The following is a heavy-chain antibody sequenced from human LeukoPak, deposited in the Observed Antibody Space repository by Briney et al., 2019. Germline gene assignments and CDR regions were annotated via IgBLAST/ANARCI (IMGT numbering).Heavy chain of an antibody. CDR3: AKSTLGDY. J-gene: IGHJ4*02. CDR1: GFPFSSYA. CDR2: ITGSGTSI. Sequence: GGSLRLSCAASGFPFSSYAMSWVRQAPGKGLEWVSGITGSGTSIYYADSVKGRFTISRDNSKNTLYLQMNSLRAEDTAIYYCAKSTLGDYWGQGTLVTVFS. V-gene: IGHV3-23*01.